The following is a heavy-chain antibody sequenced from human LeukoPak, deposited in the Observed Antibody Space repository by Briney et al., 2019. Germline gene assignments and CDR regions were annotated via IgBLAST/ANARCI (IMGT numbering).Heavy chain of an antibody. CDR1: GGTFSSYA. J-gene: IGHJ4*02. V-gene: IGHV1-69*05. CDR3: ARDSRITIFGVVIFNYFDY. CDR2: IIPIFGTA. D-gene: IGHD3-3*01. Sequence: GASVKVSCKASGGTFSSYAISWVRQAPGQGLEWMGRIIPIFGTANYAQKFQGRVTITTDESTSTAYMELSSLRSEDTAVYYCARDSRITIFGVVIFNYFDYWGQGTLVTVSS.